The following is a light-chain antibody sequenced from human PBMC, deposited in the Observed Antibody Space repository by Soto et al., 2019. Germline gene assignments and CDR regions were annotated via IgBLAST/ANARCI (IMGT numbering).Light chain of an antibody. J-gene: IGKJ1*01. CDR3: RQHNRYPPT. V-gene: IGKV1-17*01. CDR2: AAS. CDR1: QGIRND. Sequence: DIGVDQARYPLAACAACRETISFQASQGIRNDLGWYQQKPGKAPKRLIYAASSLQSGVPSRFIGSGSGTEFTLTFSRLQPEDSATYYCRQHNRYPPTIGQGTKVDIK.